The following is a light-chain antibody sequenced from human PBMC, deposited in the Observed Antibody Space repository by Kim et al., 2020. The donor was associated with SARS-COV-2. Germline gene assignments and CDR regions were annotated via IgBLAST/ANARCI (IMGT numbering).Light chain of an antibody. CDR2: AAS. V-gene: IGKV1-8*01. J-gene: IGKJ1*01. CDR3: QQYYSYPKT. CDR1: QGIINN. Sequence: ASTGDRVTITCRASQGIINNLALYQQKPGRAPKRLIYAASTLQSGVPSRFSGSGSGTDFTLTISCLQPEDFATYYCQQYYSYPKTFGQGTQADIK.